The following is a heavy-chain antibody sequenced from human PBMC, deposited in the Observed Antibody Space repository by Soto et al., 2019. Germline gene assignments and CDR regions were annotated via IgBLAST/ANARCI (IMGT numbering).Heavy chain of an antibody. CDR1: GFAFSGSA. V-gene: IGHV3-73*01. J-gene: IGHJ4*02. D-gene: IGHD3-22*01. CDR2: IRSKSNSYAT. CDR3: TRLAYDTRGSYHDY. Sequence: GGSLRLSCAASGFAFSGSAMHWVRQASGKGLEWVGRIRSKSNSYATVYAASIEGRFTISRDDSTNTAYLHMSSLKTEDTAVYFCTRLAYDTRGSYHDYWGQGTLVTVSS.